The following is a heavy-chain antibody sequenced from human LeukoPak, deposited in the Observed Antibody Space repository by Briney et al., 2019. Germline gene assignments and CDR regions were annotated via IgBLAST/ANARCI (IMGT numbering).Heavy chain of an antibody. CDR1: GVSLNNDY. CDR2: IYYNGNT. D-gene: IGHD6-19*01. V-gene: IGHV4-59*01. Sequence: PSETLSLTCTVSGVSLNNDYWSWIRQSPGKGLEWIGLIYYNGNTNYNPSLKSRVTISVDTSKNQFSLKLSSVTAADTAVYYCARKSSSGWYFDYWGQGTLVTVSS. J-gene: IGHJ4*02. CDR3: ARKSSSGWYFDY.